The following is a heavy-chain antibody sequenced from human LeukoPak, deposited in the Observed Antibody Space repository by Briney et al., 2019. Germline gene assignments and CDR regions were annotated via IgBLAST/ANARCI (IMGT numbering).Heavy chain of an antibody. CDR3: ARHRAEMATITDDAFDM. V-gene: IGHV4-4*09. Sequence: SETLSLTCTVLGSSVGTYSWSWIRQPPGKGLEWIGYIYTTGSTHYNPSLKSRVTMSLDTSKNQFSLRLTSVTAADKTVFYCARHRAEMATITDDAFDMWGQGTMVTVSS. J-gene: IGHJ3*02. CDR1: GSSVGTYS. D-gene: IGHD5-24*01. CDR2: IYTTGST.